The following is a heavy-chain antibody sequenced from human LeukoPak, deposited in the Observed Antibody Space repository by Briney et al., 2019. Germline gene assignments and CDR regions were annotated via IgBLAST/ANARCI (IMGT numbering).Heavy chain of an antibody. V-gene: IGHV3-23*01. CDR3: AKGAGVVGATFDY. CDR2: ISGSGGST. CDR1: RFTFSSYG. Sequence: GGSLRLSCAASRFTFSSYGMSWVRQAPGKGLEWVSAISGSGGSTYYADSVKGRFTISRDNSKNTLYLQMNSLRAEDTAVYYCAKGAGVVGATFDYWGQGTLVTVSS. J-gene: IGHJ4*02. D-gene: IGHD1-26*01.